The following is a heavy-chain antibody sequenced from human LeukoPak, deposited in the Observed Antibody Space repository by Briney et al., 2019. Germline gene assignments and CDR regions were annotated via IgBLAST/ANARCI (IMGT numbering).Heavy chain of an antibody. Sequence: GGSPRLSCAASGFTFSSYAMSWVRQAPGKGLEWVSAISGSGGSTYYADSVKGRFTISRDNSKNTLYLQMNSLRAEDTAVYYCAKGNLVVITPSRFDYWGQGTLVTVSS. V-gene: IGHV3-23*01. J-gene: IGHJ4*02. CDR3: AKGNLVVITPSRFDY. D-gene: IGHD3-22*01. CDR2: ISGSGGST. CDR1: GFTFSSYA.